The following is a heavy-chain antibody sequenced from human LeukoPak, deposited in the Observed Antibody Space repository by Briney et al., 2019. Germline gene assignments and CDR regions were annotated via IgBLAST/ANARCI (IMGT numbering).Heavy chain of an antibody. J-gene: IGHJ4*02. CDR1: GLTFSSYS. V-gene: IGHV3-21*01. Sequence: GGSLRLSCAASGLTFSSYSMNWVRQAPGKGLELVSSISSSSNYIYYADSVKGRFTISRDNAKNSLYLQMNSLRAEDTAVYYCARVPHAMVRGVIITEFYFDYWGQGTLVTVSS. D-gene: IGHD3-10*01. CDR3: ARVPHAMVRGVIITEFYFDY. CDR2: ISSSSNYI.